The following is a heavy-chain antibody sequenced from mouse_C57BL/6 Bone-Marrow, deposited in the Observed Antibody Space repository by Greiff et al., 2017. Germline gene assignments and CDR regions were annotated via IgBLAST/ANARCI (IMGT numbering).Heavy chain of an antibody. CDR2: ISNGGGST. V-gene: IGHV5-12*01. Sequence: EVHLVESGGGLVQPGGSLKLSCAASGFTFSDYYMYWVRQTPEKRLEWVAYISNGGGSTYYPDTVKGRFTISRDNAKNTLYLQMSRLKSEDTAMYYCARHDGYSSMDYWGQGTSVTVSS. J-gene: IGHJ4*01. CDR1: GFTFSDYY. CDR3: ARHDGYSSMDY.